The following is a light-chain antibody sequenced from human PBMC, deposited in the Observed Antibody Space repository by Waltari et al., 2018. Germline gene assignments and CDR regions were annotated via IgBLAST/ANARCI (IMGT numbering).Light chain of an antibody. Sequence: EIVLTQSPGTLSLSPGDRATLSCRASQSVGKYLVWDQQKPGQAPRILIYDASIRSTGIPDRFSGSGSGTDFSLTISRLEPEDFAVYYCQHYVNLPVTFGQGTKVEIK. CDR3: QHYVNLPVT. CDR1: QSVGKY. V-gene: IGKV3-20*01. J-gene: IGKJ1*01. CDR2: DAS.